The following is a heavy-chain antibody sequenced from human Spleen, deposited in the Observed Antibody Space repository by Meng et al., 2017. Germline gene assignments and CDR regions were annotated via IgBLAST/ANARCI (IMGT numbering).Heavy chain of an antibody. Sequence: VQLQQWGVGLFNPSATLSLPCVVSGGSFSDYYWSWIRQPPGKGLEWIGEINHSGSTNYNPSLESRATISVDTSQNNLSLKLSSVTAADSAVYYCARGPTTMAHDFDYWGQGTLVTVSS. J-gene: IGHJ4*02. CDR3: ARGPTTMAHDFDY. CDR2: INHSGST. V-gene: IGHV4-34*01. D-gene: IGHD4-11*01. CDR1: GGSFSDYY.